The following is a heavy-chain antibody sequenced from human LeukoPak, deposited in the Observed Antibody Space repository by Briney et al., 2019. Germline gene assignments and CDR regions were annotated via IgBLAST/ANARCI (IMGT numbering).Heavy chain of an antibody. CDR3: AREVPSSSTSCYTGAFDI. CDR2: IYTSGST. J-gene: IGHJ3*02. D-gene: IGHD2-2*02. V-gene: IGHV4-4*07. CDR1: GGSISSYY. Sequence: PSETLSLTCTVSGGSISSYYWSWIRQPAGKGLEWIGRIYTSGSTNYNPSLKSRVTMSVDTSKNQYSLKLSSVTAADTAVHYCAREVPSSSTSCYTGAFDIWGQGTMVTVSS.